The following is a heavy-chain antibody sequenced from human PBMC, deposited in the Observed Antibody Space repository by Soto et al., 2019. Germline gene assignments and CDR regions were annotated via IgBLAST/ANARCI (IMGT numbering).Heavy chain of an antibody. V-gene: IGHV3-30*18. CDR2: ISYDGSNK. Sequence: QVQLVESGGGVVQPGRSLRLSCAASGFTFSSYGMHWVRQAPGKGLEWVAVISYDGSNKYYADSVKGRFTISRDNSKNTLYLQMNSLRAEDTAVYYCAKALYGDYQIDYWGQGTLVTVSS. D-gene: IGHD4-17*01. CDR1: GFTFSSYG. J-gene: IGHJ4*02. CDR3: AKALYGDYQIDY.